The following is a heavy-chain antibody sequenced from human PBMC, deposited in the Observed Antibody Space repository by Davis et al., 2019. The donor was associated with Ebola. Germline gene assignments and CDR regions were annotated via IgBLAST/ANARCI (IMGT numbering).Heavy chain of an antibody. V-gene: IGHV1-2*02. CDR1: GYTFTGHY. D-gene: IGHD3-10*01. Sequence: ASVTVSCKASGYTFTGHYLNWVRQAPGQGLEWMGCINTNSGDTDYAQKFQGRVIMTRDTSITTAYMELTRLTSDDTAVYYCAVLRDLGELFDHWGQGSLVIVSS. J-gene: IGHJ4*02. CDR2: INTNSGDT. CDR3: AVLRDLGELFDH.